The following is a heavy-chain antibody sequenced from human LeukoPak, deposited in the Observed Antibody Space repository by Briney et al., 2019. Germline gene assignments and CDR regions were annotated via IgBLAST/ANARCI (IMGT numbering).Heavy chain of an antibody. CDR2: IFYSGST. V-gene: IGHV4-39*07. J-gene: IGHJ6*03. CDR3: ARDYTVVNYYYMDV. D-gene: IGHD2-21*01. Sequence: SETLSLTCTVSGGSISTSNYYWGWIRQPPGKGLEWIGNIFYSGSTNYNPSLKSRVTISVDTSKNQFSLKLSSVTAADTAVYYCARDYTVVNYYYMDVWGKGTTVTVSS. CDR1: GGSISTSNYY.